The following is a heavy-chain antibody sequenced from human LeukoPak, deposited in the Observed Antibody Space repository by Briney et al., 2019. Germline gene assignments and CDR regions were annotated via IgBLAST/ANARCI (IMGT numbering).Heavy chain of an antibody. CDR2: ISSSSSYI. V-gene: IGHV3-21*01. J-gene: IGHJ6*03. CDR3: XXXXXYSYGYDYYYYMDV. D-gene: IGHD5-18*01. CDR1: GFTFSSYS. Sequence: GGSLRLSCAASGFTFSSYSMNWVRQAPGKGLEWVSSISSSSSYIYYADSVKGRFTISRDNAKNSLYLQMNSLRAEDTAVYYXXXXXXYSYGYDYYYYMDVWGKGTTVTVSS.